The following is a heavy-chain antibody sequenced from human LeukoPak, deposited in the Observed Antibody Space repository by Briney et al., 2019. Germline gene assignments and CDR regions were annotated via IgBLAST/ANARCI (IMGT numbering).Heavy chain of an antibody. CDR1: GFTFSSYG. J-gene: IGHJ4*02. Sequence: GGSLRLSCAASGFTFSSYGMHWVRQAPGKGLEWVAFIRYDGSNKYYADSVKGRFTISRDNSKNTLYLQMNSLRAEDTAVYYCAKDGLSYILFDCWGQGTLVTVSS. CDR2: IRYDGSNK. V-gene: IGHV3-30*02. CDR3: AKDGLSYILFDC. D-gene: IGHD3-10*01.